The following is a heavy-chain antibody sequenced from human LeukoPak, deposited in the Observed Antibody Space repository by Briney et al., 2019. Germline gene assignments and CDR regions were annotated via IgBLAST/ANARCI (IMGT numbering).Heavy chain of an antibody. J-gene: IGHJ4*02. CDR3: ARERDAGDY. Sequence: PGRSLRLSCAASGFTFSKYGMHWVRQAPGKGLEWVANIKQDGSEKYYVDSVKGRFTISRDNAKNSLYLQMNSLRAEDTAVYYCARERDAGDYWGQGTLVTVSS. CDR1: GFTFSKYG. D-gene: IGHD5-24*01. V-gene: IGHV3-7*01. CDR2: IKQDGSEK.